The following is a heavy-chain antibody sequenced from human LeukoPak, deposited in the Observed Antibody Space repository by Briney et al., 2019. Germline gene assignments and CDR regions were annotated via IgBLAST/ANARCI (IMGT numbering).Heavy chain of an antibody. J-gene: IGHJ4*02. D-gene: IGHD3-22*01. V-gene: IGHV3-30*18. CDR1: GFYFNTYG. Sequence: GGSLRLSCAASGFYFNTYGMHWVRQAPGEGLEWVTAISKDGADKYYADSVKGRLTISRDNSKNTVYLQMNSLRPEDTAVYYCAKNDISGYYADFWGQGTLVIVSS. CDR2: ISKDGADK. CDR3: AKNDISGYYADF.